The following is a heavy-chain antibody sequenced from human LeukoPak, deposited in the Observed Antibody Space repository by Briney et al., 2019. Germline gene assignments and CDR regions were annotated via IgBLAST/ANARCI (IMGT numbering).Heavy chain of an antibody. V-gene: IGHV3-49*04. J-gene: IGHJ3*02. Sequence: GGSLRLSCTASGFTFGDYAMSWVRQAPGKGLEWVGFIRSKAYGGTTEYAASVKGRFTISRDDSKSIAYLQMNSLKTEDTAVYYCTREGYYYDSSGYYWGAFDIWGQGTMVTVSS. D-gene: IGHD3-22*01. CDR2: IRSKAYGGTT. CDR1: GFTFGDYA. CDR3: TREGYYYDSSGYYWGAFDI.